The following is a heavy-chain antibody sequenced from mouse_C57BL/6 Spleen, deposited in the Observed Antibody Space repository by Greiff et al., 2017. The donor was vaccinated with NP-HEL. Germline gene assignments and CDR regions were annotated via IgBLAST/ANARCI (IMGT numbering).Heavy chain of an antibody. J-gene: IGHJ3*01. CDR1: GYTFTSYW. V-gene: IGHV1-74*01. CDR2: IHPSDSDT. Sequence: VQLQQPGAELVKPGASVKVSCKASGYTFTSYWMHWVKQRPGQGLEWIGRIHPSDSDTNYNQKFKGKATLTVDKSSSTAYMQLSSLTSEDSAVYYCAIEDYYVSSYDWFAYWGQGTLVTVSA. CDR3: AIEDYYVSSYDWFAY. D-gene: IGHD1-1*01.